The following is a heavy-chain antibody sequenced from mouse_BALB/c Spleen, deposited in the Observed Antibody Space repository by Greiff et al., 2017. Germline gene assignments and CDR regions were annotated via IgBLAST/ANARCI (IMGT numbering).Heavy chain of an antibody. Sequence: EVKLQESGPSLVKPSQTLSLTCSVTGDSITSGYWNWIRKFPGNKLEYMGYISYSGSTYYNPSLKSRISITRDTSKNQYYLQLNSVTTEDTATYYCARGGLYYDYDGFAYWGQGTLVTVSA. CDR1: GDSITSGY. J-gene: IGHJ3*01. D-gene: IGHD2-4*01. V-gene: IGHV3-8*02. CDR3: ARGGLYYDYDGFAY. CDR2: ISYSGST.